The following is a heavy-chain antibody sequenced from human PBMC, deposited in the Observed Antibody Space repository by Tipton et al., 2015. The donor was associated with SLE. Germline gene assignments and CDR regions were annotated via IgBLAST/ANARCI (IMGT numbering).Heavy chain of an antibody. CDR2: TNPSGNT. V-gene: IGHV4-34*01. J-gene: IGHJ4*02. Sequence: TLSLTYAVYGGSFSSYSWSWIRQPPGKGLEWIGQTNPSGNTNYNPSLKSRVTISVDTSNNQLSLKLTSVTAADTAVYYCARMEGMITFGGFIGFWGQGTLVTVSS. CDR1: GGSFSSYS. D-gene: IGHD3-16*02. CDR3: ARMEGMITFGGFIGF.